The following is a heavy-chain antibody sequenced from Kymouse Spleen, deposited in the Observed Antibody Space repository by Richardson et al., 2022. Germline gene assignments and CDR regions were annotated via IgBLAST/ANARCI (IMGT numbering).Heavy chain of an antibody. V-gene: IGHV4-34*01. Sequence: QVQLQQWGAGLLKPSETLSLTCAVYGGSFSGYYWSWIRQPPGKGLEWIGEINHSGSTNYNPSLKSRVTISVDTSKNQFSLKLSSVTAADTAVYYCARGAGGYSYGYLHWFDPWGQGTLVTVSS. J-gene: IGHJ5*02. CDR2: INHSGST. CDR1: GGSFSGYY. D-gene: IGHD5-18,IGHD5-18*01. CDR3: ARGAGGYSYGYLHWFDP.